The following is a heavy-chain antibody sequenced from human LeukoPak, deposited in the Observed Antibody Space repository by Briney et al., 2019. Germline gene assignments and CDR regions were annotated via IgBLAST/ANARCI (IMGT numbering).Heavy chain of an antibody. CDR3: ARVQDDWFDP. V-gene: IGHV4-59*01. CDR2: IYYSGST. Sequence: SETLSLTCAVYGGSFSGYYWSWIRQPPGKGLEWIGYIYYSGSTNYNPSLKSRVTISVDTSKNQFSLKLSSVTAADTAVYYCARVQDDWFDPWGQGTLVTVSS. J-gene: IGHJ5*02. CDR1: GGSFSGYY. D-gene: IGHD2-15*01.